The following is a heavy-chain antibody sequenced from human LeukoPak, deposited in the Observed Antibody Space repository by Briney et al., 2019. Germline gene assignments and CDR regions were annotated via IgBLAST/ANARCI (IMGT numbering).Heavy chain of an antibody. J-gene: IGHJ4*02. CDR1: GFTFSSYA. CDR2: ISFDGSNT. CDR3: AKDGFWTSRTSYHGAHFFDH. Sequence: GGSLRLSCAASGFTFSSYAMHWVRQAPGKGLEWVACISFDGSNTYYVDSVKGRFTISRDNSKNTLYLQMSSLRPEDTALYYCAKDGFWTSRTSYHGAHFFDHWGQGIQVTVSS. D-gene: IGHD3/OR15-3a*01. V-gene: IGHV3-30*04.